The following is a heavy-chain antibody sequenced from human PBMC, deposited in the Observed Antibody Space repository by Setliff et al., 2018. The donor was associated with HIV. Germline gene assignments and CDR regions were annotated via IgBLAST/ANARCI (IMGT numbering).Heavy chain of an antibody. CDR3: ARDWVDTAMADDY. CDR2: IYPDSNNI. V-gene: IGHV3-48*01. J-gene: IGHJ4*02. Sequence: GGSLRLSCAASGFTFSDYPMNWVRQAPGKGLEWVSHIYPDSNNIDYTDSVKGRFTISRDNAKNSLYLQMNSLRAEDTAVYYCARDWVDTAMADDYWGQGTLVTVLL. CDR1: GFTFSDYP. D-gene: IGHD5-18*01.